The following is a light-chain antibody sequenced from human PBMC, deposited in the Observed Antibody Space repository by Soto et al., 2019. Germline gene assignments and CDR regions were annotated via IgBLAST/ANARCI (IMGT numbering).Light chain of an antibody. CDR2: TAT. J-gene: IGKJ4*01. V-gene: IGKV3-20*01. Sequence: EIVLTQSPGTLSLSPGERVTLSCRASQSVRNNYLSWYQQKPGQAPSLLIYTATSRATGIPDRFSGRGSGTDFTLTISRLEPEDFGVYYCQQFGTSPLTFGGGTKVEVK. CDR1: QSVRNNY. CDR3: QQFGTSPLT.